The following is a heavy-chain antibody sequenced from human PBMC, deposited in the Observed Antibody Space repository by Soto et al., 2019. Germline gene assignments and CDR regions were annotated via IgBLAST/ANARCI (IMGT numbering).Heavy chain of an antibody. CDR1: GYTFTSYG. CDR2: ISAYNDNT. D-gene: IGHD3-9*01. Sequence: QVQLVQSGAEVKKPGASVKVSCKASGYTFTSYGISWVRQAPGQGLEWMGWISAYNDNTNYAQKLQGRVTMTTDTSTSTAYMELRSLRSDDTAVYYCARDPDYDILTGYYKDYFDYWGQGTLVTVSS. J-gene: IGHJ4*02. V-gene: IGHV1-18*01. CDR3: ARDPDYDILTGYYKDYFDY.